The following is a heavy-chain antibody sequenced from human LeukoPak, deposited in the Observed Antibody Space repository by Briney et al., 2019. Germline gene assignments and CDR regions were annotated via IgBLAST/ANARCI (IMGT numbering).Heavy chain of an antibody. CDR1: GFTFSNYA. Sequence: GGSLRLSCVASGFTFSNYAMSWVRQAPGKGLEWVSVIYSGGSTYYADSVKGRFTISRDNSKNTLYLQMNSLRAEDTAVYYCASTSGSLDYWGQGTLVTVSS. V-gene: IGHV3-23*03. CDR3: ASTSGSLDY. D-gene: IGHD1-26*01. CDR2: IYSGGST. J-gene: IGHJ4*02.